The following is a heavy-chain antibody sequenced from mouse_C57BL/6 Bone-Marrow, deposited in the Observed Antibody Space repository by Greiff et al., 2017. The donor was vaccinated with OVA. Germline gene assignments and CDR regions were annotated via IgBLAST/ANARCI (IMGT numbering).Heavy chain of an antibody. Sequence: VQGVESDAELVKPGASVKISCKVSGYTFTDHTIHWMKQRPEQGLEWIGYIYPRDGSTKYNEKFKGKATLTADKSSSTAYMQLNSLTSEDSAVYFCARPSYGSSWGFAYWGQGTLVTVSA. V-gene: IGHV1-78*01. CDR3: ARPSYGSSWGFAY. J-gene: IGHJ3*01. CDR1: GYTFTDHT. CDR2: IYPRDGST. D-gene: IGHD1-1*01.